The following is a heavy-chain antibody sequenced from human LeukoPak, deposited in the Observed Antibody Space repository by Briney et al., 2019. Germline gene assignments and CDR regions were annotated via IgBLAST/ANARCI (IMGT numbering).Heavy chain of an antibody. CDR2: IFYSGST. V-gene: IGHV4-39*01. D-gene: IGHD3-16*01. CDR1: GGSISTSSYY. CDR3: ARQHNGGDNWRDWFDP. Sequence: PSETLSLTCTVSGGSISTSSYYWVWLRQPPGKGLEWIGSIFYSGSTYYNSSLKSRITLSMDSSKNQFSVKLSSVTAADTAVYFCARQHNGGDNWRDWFDPWGQGILVTVSS. J-gene: IGHJ5*02.